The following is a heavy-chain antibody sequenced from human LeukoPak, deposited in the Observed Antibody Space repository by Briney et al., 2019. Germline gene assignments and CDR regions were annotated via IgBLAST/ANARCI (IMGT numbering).Heavy chain of an antibody. Sequence: GGSLRLSCAASGFTFSSYSMNWVRQAPGKGLEWVSSISSSSSTIYYADSVKGRFTISRDNAKNSLYLQMNSLRDEDTAVYYCAREETLRNYYYGMDVWGQGTTVTVSS. CDR3: AREETLRNYYYGMDV. V-gene: IGHV3-48*02. D-gene: IGHD3-16*01. CDR2: ISSSSSTI. J-gene: IGHJ6*02. CDR1: GFTFSSYS.